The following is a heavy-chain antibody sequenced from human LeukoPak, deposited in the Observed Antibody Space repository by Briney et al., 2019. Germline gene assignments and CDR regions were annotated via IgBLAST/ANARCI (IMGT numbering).Heavy chain of an antibody. V-gene: IGHV1-69*06. CDR1: GGTFSSYA. J-gene: IGHJ5*02. D-gene: IGHD3-22*01. CDR2: IIPIFGTA. Sequence: SVKVSCKASGGTFSSYAISWVRQAPGQGLEWMGGIIPIFGTANYAQKFQGRVTITADKSTSTAYMELSSLRSEDTAVYYCARWHYYDGSGLLAVFDPWGRGTLVTVSS. CDR3: ARWHYYDGSGLLAVFDP.